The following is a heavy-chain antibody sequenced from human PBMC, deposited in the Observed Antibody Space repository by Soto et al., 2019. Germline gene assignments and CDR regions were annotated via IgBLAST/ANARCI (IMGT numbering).Heavy chain of an antibody. CDR1: GGTFSSYT. CDR2: IIPILGIA. Sequence: QVQLVQSGAEVKKPGSSVKVSCKASGGTFSSYTISWVRQAPGQGLEWMGRIIPILGIANYAQKFQGRVTITADKSTSTAYMELSSLRSEDTAVYYCARDYYDILTGYSTVDAFDIWGQGTMVTVSS. V-gene: IGHV1-69*08. CDR3: ARDYYDILTGYSTVDAFDI. D-gene: IGHD3-9*01. J-gene: IGHJ3*02.